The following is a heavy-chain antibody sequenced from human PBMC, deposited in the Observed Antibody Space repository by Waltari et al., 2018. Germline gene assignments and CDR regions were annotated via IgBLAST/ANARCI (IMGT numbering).Heavy chain of an antibody. CDR2: INHSGST. V-gene: IGHV4-34*01. J-gene: IGHJ6*03. CDR1: GGSFSGYY. Sequence: QVQLQQWGAGLLKPSETLSLTCAVYGGSFSGYYWSWIRQPPGKGLEGIGEINHSGSTNYNPSLKTRVTISVDTSKNQFSLKLSSVTAADTAVYYCARYLDYYYYYMDVWGKGTTVTVSS. CDR3: ARYLDYYYYYMDV. D-gene: IGHD2-2*01.